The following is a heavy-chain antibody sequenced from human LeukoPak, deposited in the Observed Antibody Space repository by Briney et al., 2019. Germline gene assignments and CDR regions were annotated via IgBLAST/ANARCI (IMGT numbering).Heavy chain of an antibody. Sequence: GGSLRLSCAASGFTLSTYWMHWVRQAPGKGLEWVSVIYSGGSTYYADSVKGRFTISRDNSKNTLYLQMNSLRAEDTAVYYCARVGAAGPLDYWGQGTLVTVSS. CDR2: IYSGGST. J-gene: IGHJ4*02. CDR1: GFTLSTYW. D-gene: IGHD6-13*01. CDR3: ARVGAAGPLDY. V-gene: IGHV3-53*01.